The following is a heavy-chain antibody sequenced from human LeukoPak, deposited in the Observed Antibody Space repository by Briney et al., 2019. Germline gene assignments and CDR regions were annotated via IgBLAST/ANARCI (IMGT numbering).Heavy chain of an antibody. CDR2: SYSSVSN. D-gene: IGHD3-16*01. CDR3: AKATWGYYMDV. V-gene: IGHV4-59*11. J-gene: IGHJ6*03. Sequence: SETLSLTCTVSVGSISSLYWRWIRHPPGRGREWSGYSYSSVSNNYNTYLKGRVTISVDTYKIQFSLNLGSVTAADTAVYYCAKATWGYYMDVWGKGTMVTVSS. CDR1: VGSISSLY.